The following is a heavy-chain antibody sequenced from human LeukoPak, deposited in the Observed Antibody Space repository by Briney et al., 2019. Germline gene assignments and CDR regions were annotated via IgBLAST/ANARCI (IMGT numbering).Heavy chain of an antibody. CDR1: IESFSGHS. V-gene: IGHV4-34*01. D-gene: IGHD1-26*01. J-gene: IGHJ4*02. CDR3: ARRPQNSENYDGPSGPDY. Sequence: SETLSLTCAVYIESFSGHSWTWIRQSPGKGLEWIGEINHSGNTNYNPSLKSRVTISVDTSKNQFSLKMSSVTAADTAMYYCARRPQNSENYDGPSGPDYWGQGTQVTVSS. CDR2: INHSGNT.